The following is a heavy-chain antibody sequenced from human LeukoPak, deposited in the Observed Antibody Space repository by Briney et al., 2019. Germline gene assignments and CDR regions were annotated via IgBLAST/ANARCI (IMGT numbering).Heavy chain of an antibody. D-gene: IGHD1-26*01. CDR2: ISAYNGNT. Sequence: ASVKVSCKASGYTFDTYGINWVRQAPGQGLEWMGWISAYNGNTNYAQNLQGRVTMTTDTSTTTAYMELRSLRSDDTAVYYCARDRGSYYPDYWGQGTLVTVSS. J-gene: IGHJ4*02. V-gene: IGHV1-18*01. CDR1: GYTFDTYG. CDR3: ARDRGSYYPDY.